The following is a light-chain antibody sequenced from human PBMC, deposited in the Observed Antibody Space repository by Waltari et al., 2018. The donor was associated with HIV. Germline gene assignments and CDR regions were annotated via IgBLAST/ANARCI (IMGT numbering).Light chain of an antibody. J-gene: IGLJ1*01. V-gene: IGLV1-44*01. CDR1: SSNIGNNT. Sequence: QSVLTQPPSASGTPGQRVTISCSGSSSNIGNNTVHWYQRLPGTAPKLLIYSNNQRPSGVPDRFSGSKADTSASLAISGLQSEDEAHYYCAAWDDSLNGYVFGTGTKVTVL. CDR3: AAWDDSLNGYV. CDR2: SNN.